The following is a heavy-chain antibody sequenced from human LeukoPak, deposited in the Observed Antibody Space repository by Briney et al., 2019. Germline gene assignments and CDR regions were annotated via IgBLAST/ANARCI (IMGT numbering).Heavy chain of an antibody. CDR1: GFTFSSYW. D-gene: IGHD5-12*01. V-gene: IGHV3-74*01. J-gene: IGHJ4*02. CDR3: AGGGLLSGYSGYDSRN. CDR2: INSDGSST. Sequence: PGGSLRLSCAASGFTFSSYWMHWVRQAPGKGLVWVSRINSDGSSTSYADSVKGRFTISRDNAKNTLYLQMNSLRAEDTAVYYCAGGGLLSGYSGYDSRNWGQGTLVTVSS.